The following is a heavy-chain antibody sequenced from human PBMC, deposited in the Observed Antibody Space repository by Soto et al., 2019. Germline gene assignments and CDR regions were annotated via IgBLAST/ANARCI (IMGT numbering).Heavy chain of an antibody. CDR2: IYHSGST. CDR3: ARDWGTGFYQFDV. V-gene: IGHV4-38-2*02. J-gene: IGHJ1*01. CDR1: GYSISTGFN. D-gene: IGHD6-19*01. Sequence: PSETLSLPCAVCGYSISTGFNWGWIRQPAGKGVEWIGSIYHSGSTYYNLSLKSRVTISADTSKNQISLKLISVTAADTALYYFARDWGTGFYQFDVWGQGTLVTVSS.